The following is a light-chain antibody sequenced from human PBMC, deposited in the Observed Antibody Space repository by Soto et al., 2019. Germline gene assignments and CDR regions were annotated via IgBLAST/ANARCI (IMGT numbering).Light chain of an antibody. CDR1: SSNIGKNY. V-gene: IGLV1-51*01. J-gene: IGLJ1*01. CDR3: GTWDNTQNGYV. CDR2: DNN. Sequence: QSVLKRQPSVSAVSGDGITISCSGSSSNIGKNYVSWYQQVPGTAPKLLIYDNNKRPSGIPDRFSGSKSVTSATLGITGLQTGDEADYYCGTWDNTQNGYVFGTGTKVTVL.